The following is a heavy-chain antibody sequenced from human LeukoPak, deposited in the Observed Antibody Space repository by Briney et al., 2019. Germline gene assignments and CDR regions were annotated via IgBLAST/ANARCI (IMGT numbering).Heavy chain of an antibody. V-gene: IGHV4-59*01. CDR1: GGSISSYY. CDR3: ARQQWELPREDWFDP. D-gene: IGHD1-26*01. Sequence: SETLSLTCTVSGGSISSYYWSWIRQPPGKGLEWIGYIYYSGSTNYNPSLKSRVTISVDTSKNQFSLKLSSVTAADTAVYYCARQQWELPREDWFDPWGQGTLVTVSS. CDR2: IYYSGST. J-gene: IGHJ5*02.